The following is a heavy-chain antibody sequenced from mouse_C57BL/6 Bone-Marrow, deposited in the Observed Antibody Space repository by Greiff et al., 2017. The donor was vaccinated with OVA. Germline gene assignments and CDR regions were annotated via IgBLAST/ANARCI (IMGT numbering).Heavy chain of an antibody. CDR1: GYTFTSYG. V-gene: IGHV1-81*01. Sequence: QVQLQQPGAELVMPGASVKLSCKASGYTFTSYGISWVKQRTGQGLEWIGEIYPRSGNTYYNEKFKGKATLTADKSSSTAYMELRSLTSEDSAVYFCASIYPGNYWGQGTTLTVSS. CDR3: ASIYPGNY. D-gene: IGHD1-1*01. CDR2: IYPRSGNT. J-gene: IGHJ2*01.